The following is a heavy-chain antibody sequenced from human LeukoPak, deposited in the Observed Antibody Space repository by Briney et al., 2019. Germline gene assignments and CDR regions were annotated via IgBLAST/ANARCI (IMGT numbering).Heavy chain of an antibody. CDR1: GGTFSSYT. J-gene: IGHJ4*02. CDR2: INPSGGST. V-gene: IGHV1-46*01. CDR3: ARDHYYGSGSYYGSYDY. Sequence: ASVKVSCKASGGTFSSYTISWVRQAPGQGLEWMGIINPSGGSTSYAQKFQGRVTMARDMSTSTVYMELSSLRSEDTAVYYCARDHYYGSGSYYGSYDYWGQGTLVTVSS. D-gene: IGHD3-10*01.